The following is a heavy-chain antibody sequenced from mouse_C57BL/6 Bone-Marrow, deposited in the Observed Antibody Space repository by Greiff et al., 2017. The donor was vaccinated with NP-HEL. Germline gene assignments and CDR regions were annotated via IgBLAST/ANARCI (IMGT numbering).Heavy chain of an antibody. CDR2: IYPGGGYT. D-gene: IGHD2-13*01. V-gene: IGHV1-63*01. CDR1: GYTFTNYW. J-gene: IGHJ4*01. CDR3: ARWDYSMDY. Sequence: QVQLKESGAELVRPGTSVKMSCKASGYTFTNYWIGWAKQRPGHGLAWIGDIYPGGGYTNYNEKFKGKATLTADKSSSTAYMQFSSLTSEDSAIYYCARWDYSMDYWGQGTSVTVSS.